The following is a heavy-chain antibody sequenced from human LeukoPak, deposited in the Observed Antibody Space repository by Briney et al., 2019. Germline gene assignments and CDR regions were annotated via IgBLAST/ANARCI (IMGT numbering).Heavy chain of an antibody. CDR2: INHSGST. J-gene: IGHJ6*02. CDR1: GGSFSGYY. Sequence: SETLSLTCAVYGGSFSGYYWSWIRQPPGKGLEWIGEINHSGSTNYNPSLKSRVTISVDTSKNQFSLQLSSVTAADTAVYYCARHRSRLLWYGMDVWGQGTTVTVSS. D-gene: IGHD3-10*01. V-gene: IGHV4-34*01. CDR3: ARHRSRLLWYGMDV.